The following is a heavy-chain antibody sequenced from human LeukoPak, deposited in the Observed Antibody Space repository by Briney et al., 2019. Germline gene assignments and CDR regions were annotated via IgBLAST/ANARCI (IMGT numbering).Heavy chain of an antibody. CDR2: ISDSGAGT. CDR1: GFTFNNYA. D-gene: IGHD3-3*01. J-gene: IGHJ4*02. CDR3: EKRQRITIIEVNTDYFDY. Sequence: PGGSLRLSCAASGFTFNNYAMSWVRQAPGQGLEWVSSISDSGAGTYFADSVKGRFIISRDNSKNTLYLQMSSLRADDTAVYYCEKRQRITIIEVNTDYFDYWGQGTLVTVSS. V-gene: IGHV3-23*01.